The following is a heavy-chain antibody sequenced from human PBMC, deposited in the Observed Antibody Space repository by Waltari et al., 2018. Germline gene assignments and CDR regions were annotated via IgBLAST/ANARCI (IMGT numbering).Heavy chain of an antibody. CDR1: GGSFSGSY. CDR3: ARERLYYDFWSGYYKGNWFDP. CDR2: INHSGST. V-gene: IGHV4-34*01. Sequence: QVQLQQWGAGLLKPSETLSLTCAVDGGSFSGSYWSWIRQPPGKGLEWIGEINHSGSTNYNPSLKSRVTISVDTSKNQFSLKLSSVTAADTAVYYCARERLYYDFWSGYYKGNWFDPWGQGTLVTVSS. J-gene: IGHJ5*02. D-gene: IGHD3-3*01.